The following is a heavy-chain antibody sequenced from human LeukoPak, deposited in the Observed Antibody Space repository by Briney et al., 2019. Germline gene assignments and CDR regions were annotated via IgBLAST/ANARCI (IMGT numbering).Heavy chain of an antibody. CDR1: GFTFSTYG. CDR2: ISYDERNK. D-gene: IGHD4-23*01. Sequence: GGSLRLSCVASGFTFSTYGMHWVRQAPGKGLEWVTVISYDERNKHYADSVKGRFTISRDNSKDTVYLQMNSLRTEDTAVYYCAKDRYGGNHDAFDIWGQGTMVTVSS. V-gene: IGHV3-30*18. J-gene: IGHJ3*02. CDR3: AKDRYGGNHDAFDI.